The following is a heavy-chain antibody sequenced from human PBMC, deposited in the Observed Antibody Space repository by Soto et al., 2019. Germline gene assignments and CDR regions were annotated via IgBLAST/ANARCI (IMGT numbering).Heavy chain of an antibody. V-gene: IGHV1-18*01. CDR1: GYTFTIYG. CDR3: AREIAGVDYDSSGYRDY. Sequence: ASLKVSCKASGYTFTIYGISWVRQAPGQGLEWMGWISAYNGNTNYAQKLQGRVTMTTDTSTSTAYMELRSLRSDDTAVYYCAREIAGVDYDSSGYRDYWGQGTLVTVSS. CDR2: ISAYNGNT. J-gene: IGHJ4*02. D-gene: IGHD3-22*01.